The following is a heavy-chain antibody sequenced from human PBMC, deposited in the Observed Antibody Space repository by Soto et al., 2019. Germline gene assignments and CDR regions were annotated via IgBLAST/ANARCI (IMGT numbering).Heavy chain of an antibody. Sequence: EVQLVESGGGLVQPGGALRLSCAASGFTFSSYEMNWVRQAPGKGLEWVSYISSSGSTIYYADSMKGRFTISRDNAKNSLYLPMNSLRAEDTAVYYCAHELKGAFDIWGQGTMVTVSS. CDR2: ISSSGSTI. J-gene: IGHJ3*02. CDR3: AHELKGAFDI. D-gene: IGHD3-10*01. V-gene: IGHV3-48*03. CDR1: GFTFSSYE.